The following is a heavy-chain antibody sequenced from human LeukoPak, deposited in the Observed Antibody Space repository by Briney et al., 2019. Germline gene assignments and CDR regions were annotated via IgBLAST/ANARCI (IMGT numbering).Heavy chain of an antibody. D-gene: IGHD3-3*01. V-gene: IGHV3-21*01. CDR3: ARFPESHWSGYYKATTGMDV. J-gene: IGHJ6*02. CDR1: GFTFSSYS. Sequence: GGSLRLSCAASGFTFSSYSMNWVRQAPGKGLEWVSSISSSSSYIYYADSVEGRFTISRDNAKNSLYLQMNSLRAEDTAVFYCARFPESHWSGYYKATTGMDVWGQGTTVTVSS. CDR2: ISSSSSYI.